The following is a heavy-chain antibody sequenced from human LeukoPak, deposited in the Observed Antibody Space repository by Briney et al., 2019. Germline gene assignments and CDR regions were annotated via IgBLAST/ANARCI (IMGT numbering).Heavy chain of an antibody. CDR3: ASSRMGDRVYWFDP. CDR2: IYTSGST. CDR1: GGSISSYY. D-gene: IGHD3-16*01. J-gene: IGHJ5*02. Sequence: PSETLSLTCTVSGGSISSYYWSWIRQPAGKGLEWIGRIYTSGSTNYNPSLKSRVTISVDKSKNQFSLKLSSVTAADTAVYYCASSRMGDRVYWFDPWGQGTLVTVSS. V-gene: IGHV4-4*07.